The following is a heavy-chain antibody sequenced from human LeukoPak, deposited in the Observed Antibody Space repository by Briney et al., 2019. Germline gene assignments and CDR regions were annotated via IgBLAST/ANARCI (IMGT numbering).Heavy chain of an antibody. V-gene: IGHV3-23*01. D-gene: IGHD6-19*01. CDR2: FSGSGGST. Sequence: GRSLRLSCAASGFTFSSYGMSWVRQAPGKGLEWVSAFSGSGGSTYYADSVKGRFTISRDNSKNTLYLQMNSLRAEDTAVYYCARGWQWLGYYFDYWGQGTLVTVSS. CDR1: GFTFSSYG. J-gene: IGHJ4*02. CDR3: ARGWQWLGYYFDY.